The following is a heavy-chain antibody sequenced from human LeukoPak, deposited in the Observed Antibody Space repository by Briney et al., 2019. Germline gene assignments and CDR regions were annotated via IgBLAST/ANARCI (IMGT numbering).Heavy chain of an antibody. CDR3: ASSAVGQQPLYYFDY. CDR1: GDSISSDSKY. J-gene: IGHJ4*02. D-gene: IGHD6-13*01. CDR2: IHTSGST. Sequence: PSETLSLTCTVSGDSISSDSKYWSWIRQPAGRGLEWIGRIHTSGSTNYNPSLKSRVTISLDTSNNQFSLKLSSVTAADTAVYYCASSAVGQQPLYYFDYWGQGTLVTVSS. V-gene: IGHV4-61*02.